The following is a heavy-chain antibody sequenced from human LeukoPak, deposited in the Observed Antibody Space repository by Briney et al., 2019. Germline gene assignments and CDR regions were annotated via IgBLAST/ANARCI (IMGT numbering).Heavy chain of an antibody. D-gene: IGHD3-22*01. CDR1: GGSISSYY. CDR2: IYYSGST. CDR3: ARDDYYYDSSGYVYWFDP. J-gene: IGHJ5*02. Sequence: SQTLSLTCTVSGGSISSYYWSWIRQPPGKGLEWVGYIYYSGSTNYNPSLKSRVTISVDTSKNQFSLKLSSVTAADTAVYYCARDDYYYDSSGYVYWFDPWGQGTLVTVSS. V-gene: IGHV4-59*01.